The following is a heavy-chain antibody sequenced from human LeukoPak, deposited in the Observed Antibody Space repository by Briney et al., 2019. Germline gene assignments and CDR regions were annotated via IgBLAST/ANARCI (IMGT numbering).Heavy chain of an antibody. J-gene: IGHJ6*02. Sequence: GGSLRLSCATSGFTLSSIWMSSVRQAPGKGLEWVANIKHDGSETNYVDSVKGRFTISRDNAKNSLHLQMNSLRVEDTAGYYCDRSGGPHGMDVWGQGTTVTVSS. CDR1: GFTLSSIW. D-gene: IGHD1-26*01. V-gene: IGHV3-7*02. CDR3: DRSGGPHGMDV. CDR2: IKHDGSET.